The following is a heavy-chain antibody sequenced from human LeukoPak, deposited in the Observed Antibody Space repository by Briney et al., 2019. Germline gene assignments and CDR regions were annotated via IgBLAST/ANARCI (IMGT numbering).Heavy chain of an antibody. V-gene: IGHV4-4*07. D-gene: IGHD2-15*01. CDR3: ARGRYCSADICSGGDAFDI. CDR1: GGSINNYY. Sequence: SETLSLTCTVSGGSINNYYWSWIRQPAGKGLEWIGRIYTRGSTNYNPSLKSQVTMSVDTSKDQFSLKLSSVTAADTAVYYCARGRYCSADICSGGDAFDIWGQGTMVSVSS. CDR2: IYTRGST. J-gene: IGHJ3*02.